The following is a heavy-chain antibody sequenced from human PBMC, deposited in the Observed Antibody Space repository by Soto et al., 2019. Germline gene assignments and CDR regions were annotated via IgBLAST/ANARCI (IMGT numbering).Heavy chain of an antibody. V-gene: IGHV3-23*01. D-gene: IGHD1-26*01. Sequence: EVQLLESGGNLGQPGGSLRLSCAASGLIFSDYAMSWVRQAPGKGLECVACISGSGGDTFYADSVKGRFTISRDNSKNTLSLHMNSLRVDDTAVYFCAKDRFGIVGPVDYWGQGTLVTVSS. CDR2: ISGSGGDT. CDR1: GLIFSDYA. CDR3: AKDRFGIVGPVDY. J-gene: IGHJ4*02.